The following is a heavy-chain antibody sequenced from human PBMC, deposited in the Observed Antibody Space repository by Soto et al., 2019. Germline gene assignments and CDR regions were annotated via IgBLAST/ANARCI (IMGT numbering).Heavy chain of an antibody. D-gene: IGHD2-15*01. Sequence: QVQLQESGPGLVKPSETLSLTCTVSGGSITTYYWSWIRQSPGRGLEWIGYIHHSGATNYNPSLKSRVTMSVATSKNQFSLTLSSVTAPDTAVYFCAREKGTDGYDNTPGGMDFWGPGTLVTVSS. CDR1: GGSITTYY. CDR3: AREKGTDGYDNTPGGMDF. J-gene: IGHJ4*02. CDR2: IHHSGAT. V-gene: IGHV4-59*01.